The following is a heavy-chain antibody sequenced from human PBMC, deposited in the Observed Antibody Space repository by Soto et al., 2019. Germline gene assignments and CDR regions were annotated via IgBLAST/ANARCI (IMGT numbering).Heavy chain of an antibody. CDR1: GGSFSGYY. CDR2: INHSGST. J-gene: IGHJ4*02. V-gene: IGHV4-34*01. D-gene: IGHD7-27*01. CDR3: ARAGKARTTPPYWGPKTFGY. Sequence: KPSETLSLTCAVYGGSFSGYYWSWIRQPPGKGLEWIGEINHSGSTNYNPSLKSRVTISVDTSKNQFSLKLSSVTAADTAVYYCARAGKARTTPPYWGPKTFGYWGQGTLVTVSS.